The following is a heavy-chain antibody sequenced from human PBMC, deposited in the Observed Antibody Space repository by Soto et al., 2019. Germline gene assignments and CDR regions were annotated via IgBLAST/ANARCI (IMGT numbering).Heavy chain of an antibody. V-gene: IGHV1-18*01. Sequence: ASVKVSCKASGYTFTSYGISWVRQAPGQGLEWMGWISAYNGNTNYAQKLQGRVTMTTDTSTSTAYMELRSLRSDDTAVYYCAKGHLHYGDYVWFDPWGQGTLVTVSS. D-gene: IGHD4-17*01. CDR2: ISAYNGNT. CDR1: GYTFTSYG. CDR3: AKGHLHYGDYVWFDP. J-gene: IGHJ5*02.